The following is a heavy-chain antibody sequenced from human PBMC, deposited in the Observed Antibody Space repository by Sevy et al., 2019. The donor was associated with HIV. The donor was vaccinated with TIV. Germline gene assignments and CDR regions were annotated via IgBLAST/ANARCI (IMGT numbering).Heavy chain of an antibody. CDR2: IWYDGTIK. V-gene: IGHV3-33*08. Sequence: GGSLRLSCAASGFTFSSYVMHWVRQAPGKGLEWVAVIWYDGTIKYYADSVKGRFTISRDNSKDTLFLQMNSLTPEDTAVYYCARRGGYCGGDCYSIDYWGQGALVTVSS. CDR3: ARRGGYCGGDCYSIDY. D-gene: IGHD2-21*02. CDR1: GFTFSSYV. J-gene: IGHJ4*02.